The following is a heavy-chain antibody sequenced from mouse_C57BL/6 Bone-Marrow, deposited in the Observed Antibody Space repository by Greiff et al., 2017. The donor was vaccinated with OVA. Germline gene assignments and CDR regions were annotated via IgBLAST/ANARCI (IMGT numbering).Heavy chain of an antibody. CDR3: ASAVYAY. Sequence: VQLQQPGAELVKPGASVKLSCKASGYTFTSYWMQWVKQRPGQGLEWIGEIDPSDSYTNYNQKFKGKATLTVDTSSSTAYMQLSSLTSADSAGYKCASAVYAYRGQGTLVTVSA. J-gene: IGHJ3*01. V-gene: IGHV1-50*01. CDR2: IDPSDSYT. CDR1: GYTFTSYW.